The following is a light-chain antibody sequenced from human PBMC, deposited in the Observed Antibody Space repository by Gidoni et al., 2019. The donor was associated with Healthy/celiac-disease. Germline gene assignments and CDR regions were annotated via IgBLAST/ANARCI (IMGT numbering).Light chain of an antibody. CDR3: RQALQTLT. V-gene: IGKV2-28*01. Sequence: DIVITQSPLSLPVTPGEPASISCRSSQSLLHSNGYNYLDWYLQKPGQSPQLLIYLGSNRASGVPDRFSGSGSGTDFTLKISRVEAEDVGVYYCRQALQTLTFGGGTKVEIK. CDR2: LGS. J-gene: IGKJ4*01. CDR1: QSLLHSNGYNY.